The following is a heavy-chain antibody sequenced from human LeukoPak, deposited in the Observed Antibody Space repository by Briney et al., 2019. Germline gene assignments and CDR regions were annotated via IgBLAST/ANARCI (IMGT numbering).Heavy chain of an antibody. CDR2: IYYSGTT. D-gene: IGHD2/OR15-2a*01. J-gene: IGHJ1*01. CDR1: GGSMSSYY. Sequence: PSETLSLTCTVSGGSMSSYYWSWIRQPPGKGLEWIGYIYYSGTTNYNPFLKSRVTMSVDTSMNQFSLKMSSVTAADTAVYYCARHGSTSSDDYFQHWGQGTLVTVSS. CDR3: ARHGSTSSDDYFQH. V-gene: IGHV4-59*08.